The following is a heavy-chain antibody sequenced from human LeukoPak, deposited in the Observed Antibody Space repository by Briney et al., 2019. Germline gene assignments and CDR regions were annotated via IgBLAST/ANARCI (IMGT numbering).Heavy chain of an antibody. CDR2: ISYSGTT. CDR1: GGSISSSTYY. D-gene: IGHD3-10*01. Sequence: SSETLSLTCTVSGGSISSSTYYWGWIRQPPGKGLEWIGSISYSGTTYYNPSLKSRVTISVDTSKNQFSLKLSSVTAADTAVYYCARGMLSSTMLNWFDPWGQGTLVTVSS. J-gene: IGHJ5*02. V-gene: IGHV4-39*01. CDR3: ARGMLSSTMLNWFDP.